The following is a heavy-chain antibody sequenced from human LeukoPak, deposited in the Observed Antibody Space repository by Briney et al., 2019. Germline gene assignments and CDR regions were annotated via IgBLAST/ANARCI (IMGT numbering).Heavy chain of an antibody. V-gene: IGHV3-64D*06. CDR2: ISSNGGST. Sequence: PGGSLRLSCSASGFTFSSYAMHWVRQAPGKGLEYVSAISSNGGSTYYADSVKGRFTISRDNSKNTLYLQMSSLRAEDTAVYYCVKDPRIAAAGFDYWGQGTLVTVSP. CDR3: VKDPRIAAAGFDY. D-gene: IGHD6-13*01. CDR1: GFTFSSYA. J-gene: IGHJ4*02.